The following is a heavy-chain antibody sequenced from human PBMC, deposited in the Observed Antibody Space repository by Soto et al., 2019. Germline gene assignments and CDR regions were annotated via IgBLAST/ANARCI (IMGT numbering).Heavy chain of an antibody. CDR2: IYHSGST. Sequence: QVQLQESGPGLVKPSGTLSLTCAVSSGSISSSNWWSWVRQPPGKGLEWIGEIYHSGSTNYNPSLKSRVTISVDKSKNLFHLQRSSVTAAVTAVYYCARDAFERTHYYYYMDVWGKGTTVTVSS. CDR1: SGSISSSNW. J-gene: IGHJ6*03. V-gene: IGHV4-4*02. CDR3: ARDAFERTHYYYYMDV. D-gene: IGHD3-16*01.